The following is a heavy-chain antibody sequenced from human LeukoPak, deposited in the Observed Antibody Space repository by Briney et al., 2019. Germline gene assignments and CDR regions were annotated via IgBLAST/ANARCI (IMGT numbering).Heavy chain of an antibody. Sequence: GRSLRLSCSASGFTFSSSAMHWVRQAPGKGLEWVAVISFDGSNKYYAASVKGRFTISRDNSKNTLYLQMNSLRAEDTAVYYCAINHYSTGSYDPYPDAFYIWGQGTMVTVSS. J-gene: IGHJ3*02. CDR3: AINHYSTGSYDPYPDAFYI. CDR1: GFTFSSSA. CDR2: ISFDGSNK. V-gene: IGHV3-30*04. D-gene: IGHD3-10*01.